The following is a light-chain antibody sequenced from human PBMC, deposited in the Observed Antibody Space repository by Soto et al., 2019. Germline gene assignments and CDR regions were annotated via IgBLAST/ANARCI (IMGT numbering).Light chain of an antibody. V-gene: IGLV1-44*01. CDR1: SSNIGSNT. CDR3: ASWDDTLNGRGV. J-gene: IGLJ2*01. Sequence: QSVLTQPPSASGTPGQRVTISCSGSSSNIGSNTVNWYQQLPGTAPKLLSYNNNQRPSGVPDRFSGSKSGTSASLAISGLQSEDEADYYCASWDDTLNGRGVFGGGTQLTVL. CDR2: NNN.